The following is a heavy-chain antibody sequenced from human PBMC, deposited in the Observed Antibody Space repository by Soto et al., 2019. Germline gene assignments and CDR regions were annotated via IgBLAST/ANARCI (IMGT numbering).Heavy chain of an antibody. J-gene: IGHJ6*02. CDR2: ISYDGSNK. CDR3: ARETTDGMDV. Sequence: QVQLVESGGGVVQPGRSLRLSCAASGFTFSSYAMHWVRQAPGKGLEWVAVISYDGSNKYYADSVKGRFTISRDNSKNTLYLQMNSLRAEDTAVYYCARETTDGMDVWGQGTTVTVSS. CDR1: GFTFSSYA. V-gene: IGHV3-30-3*01. D-gene: IGHD1-1*01.